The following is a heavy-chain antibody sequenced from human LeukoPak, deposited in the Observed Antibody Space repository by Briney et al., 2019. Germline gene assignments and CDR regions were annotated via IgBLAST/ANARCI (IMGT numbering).Heavy chain of an antibody. CDR1: GYTITSYG. CDR2: ISAYNGNT. V-gene: IGHV1-18*01. CDR3: ARACRIAVAEDY. Sequence: ASVKVSCKASGYTITSYGISWVRQPPGQGREWMGWISAYNGNTNYAQKLQGRVTMTTDTSTSTAYMELRSLRSDDSAVYCCARACRIAVAEDYWGQGTLVTVSS. J-gene: IGHJ4*02. D-gene: IGHD6-19*01.